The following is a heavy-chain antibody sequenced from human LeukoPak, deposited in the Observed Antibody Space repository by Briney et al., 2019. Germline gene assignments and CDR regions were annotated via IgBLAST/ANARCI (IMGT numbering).Heavy chain of an antibody. CDR3: ARGVVAGTFDY. V-gene: IGHV3-21*01. Sequence: PGGSLRLSCAASGFTFSSYNMNWVRQAPGKGLEWVSSISSSSSYIYYADSVKGRFTISRDNAKNSLYLQVNSLRAEDTAVYYCARGVVAGTFDYWGQGTLVTVSS. CDR1: GFTFSSYN. CDR2: ISSSSSYI. J-gene: IGHJ4*02. D-gene: IGHD6-19*01.